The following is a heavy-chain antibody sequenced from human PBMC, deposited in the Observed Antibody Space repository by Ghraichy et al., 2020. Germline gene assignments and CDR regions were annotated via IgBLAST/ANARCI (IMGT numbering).Heavy chain of an antibody. Sequence: GGSLRLSCAASGFTFRNYTMSWVRQAPGKGPEWVSFVSNGGGGTYYADSVKGRFAISRDNSKNTVYLQMNSLRAEDTVVYYCARAPPRGAAVRRTLSEFDYWGQGTLVAVSS. D-gene: IGHD6-6*01. J-gene: IGHJ4*02. CDR1: GFTFRNYT. CDR3: ARAPPRGAAVRRTLSEFDY. V-gene: IGHV3-23*01. CDR2: VSNGGGGT.